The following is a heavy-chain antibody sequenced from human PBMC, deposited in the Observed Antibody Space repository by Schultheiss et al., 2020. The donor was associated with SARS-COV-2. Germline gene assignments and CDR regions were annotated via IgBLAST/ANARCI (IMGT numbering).Heavy chain of an antibody. CDR3: ARDADGDYGRGGYFDL. D-gene: IGHD4-17*01. CDR1: GFTFSSYG. Sequence: GGSLRLSCAASGFTFSSYGMHWVRQAPGKGLEWVSSISSSSSYIYYADSVKGRFTISRDNSKNTLYLQMNSLRAEDTAVYYCARDADGDYGRGGYFDLWGRGTLVTVSS. CDR2: ISSSSSYI. V-gene: IGHV3-21*01. J-gene: IGHJ2*01.